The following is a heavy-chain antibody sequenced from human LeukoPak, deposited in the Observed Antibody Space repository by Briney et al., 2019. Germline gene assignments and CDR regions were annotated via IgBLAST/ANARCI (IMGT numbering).Heavy chain of an antibody. D-gene: IGHD4-23*01. V-gene: IGHV4-34*01. Sequence: SQTLSLTCAVYGGSFSGYYWSWIRQPPGKGLEWIGEINHSGSTNCNPSLKSRVTISVDTSKNQFSLKLSSVTAADTAVYYCATTYGGNSVNNWFDPWGQGTLVTVSS. CDR1: GGSFSGYY. CDR3: ATTYGGNSVNNWFDP. CDR2: INHSGST. J-gene: IGHJ5*02.